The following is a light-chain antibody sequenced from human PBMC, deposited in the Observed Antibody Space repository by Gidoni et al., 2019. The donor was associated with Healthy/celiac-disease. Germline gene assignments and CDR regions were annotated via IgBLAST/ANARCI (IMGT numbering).Light chain of an antibody. J-gene: IGKJ1*01. CDR2: WAS. CDR3: QQYYSTPWT. Sequence: DIVMTQSPDSLAVSLCERATINCKSSQSVLYSSNNKNYIAWYQQKPGQPPKLLIYWASTRESGVPDRFSGSGSGTDFTLTISSLQAEDVAVYYCQQYYSTPWTFGQGTKVEIK. V-gene: IGKV4-1*01. CDR1: QSVLYSSNNKNY.